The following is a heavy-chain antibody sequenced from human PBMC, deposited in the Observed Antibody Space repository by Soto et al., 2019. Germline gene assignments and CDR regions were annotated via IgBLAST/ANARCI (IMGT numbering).Heavy chain of an antibody. Sequence: PSETLSLTCTVSGGSISSSSYYWGWIRQPPGKGLEWIGSIYYSGSTYYNPSLKSRVTISVDTSKNQFSLKLSSVTAADTAVYYCARATMVRGVRNFDYWGQGTLVTVS. D-gene: IGHD3-10*01. CDR2: IYYSGST. CDR3: ARATMVRGVRNFDY. J-gene: IGHJ4*02. V-gene: IGHV4-39*01. CDR1: GGSISSSSYY.